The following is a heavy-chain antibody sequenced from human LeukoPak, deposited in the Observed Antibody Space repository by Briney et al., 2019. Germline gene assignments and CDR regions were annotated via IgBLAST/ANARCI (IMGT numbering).Heavy chain of an antibody. J-gene: IGHJ5*02. CDR2: IYHSGSP. D-gene: IGHD5/OR15-5a*01. Sequence: SETLSLTRTVSGYSISSGYYWGWFRQPPGKGLEWIGSIYHSGSPYYNPSLTSRVTISVDTSKNQFSLKLSSVTAADTAVYYCARASTQSLYLFDPWGQGTLVTVSS. CDR3: ARASTQSLYLFDP. CDR1: GYSISSGYY. V-gene: IGHV4-38-2*02.